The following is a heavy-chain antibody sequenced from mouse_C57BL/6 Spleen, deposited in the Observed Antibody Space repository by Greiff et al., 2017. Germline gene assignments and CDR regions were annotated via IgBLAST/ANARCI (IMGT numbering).Heavy chain of an antibody. CDR2: ISDGGSYT. V-gene: IGHV5-4*01. Sequence: EVKLMESGGGLVKPGGSLKLSCAASGFTFSSYAMSWVRQTPEKRLEWVATISDGGSYTYYPDNVKGRFTISRDNAKNNLYLQMSHLKSEDTAMYYCAREALYWGQGTLVTVSA. J-gene: IGHJ3*01. CDR1: GFTFSSYA. CDR3: AREALY.